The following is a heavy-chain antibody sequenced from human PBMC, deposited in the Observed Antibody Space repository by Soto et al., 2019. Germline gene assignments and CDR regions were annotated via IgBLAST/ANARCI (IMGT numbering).Heavy chain of an antibody. D-gene: IGHD3-9*01. CDR3: ARNVLRYFDWIGYGMDV. CDR2: IYYSGST. CDR1: GGSISSYY. V-gene: IGHV4-59*01. Sequence: SETLSLTCTVSGGSISSYYWSWIRQPPGKGLEWIGYIYYSGSTNYNPSLKSRVTISVDTSKNQFSLKLSCVTAADTAVYYWARNVLRYFDWIGYGMDVWGQGTTVTVSS. J-gene: IGHJ6*02.